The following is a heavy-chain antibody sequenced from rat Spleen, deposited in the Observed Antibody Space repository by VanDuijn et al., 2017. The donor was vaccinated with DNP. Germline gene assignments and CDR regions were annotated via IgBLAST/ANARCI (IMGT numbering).Heavy chain of an antibody. J-gene: IGHJ2*01. CDR2: ISFSGST. CDR1: NYFITSNY. CDR3: ARSGIGYGYN. V-gene: IGHV3-1*01. D-gene: IGHD1-4*01. Sequence: EVQLQESGPGLVKPSQSLSLPCSVTNYFITSNYWGWIRSFPRNKMEWIGHISFSGSTIYNPLLKSRVSITSDTSRNQFFLQLNSITTEDTATYYCARSGIGYGYNWGQGVMVTVSS.